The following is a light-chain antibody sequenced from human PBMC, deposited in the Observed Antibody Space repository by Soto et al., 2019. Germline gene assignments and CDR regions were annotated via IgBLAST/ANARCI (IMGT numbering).Light chain of an antibody. J-gene: IGKJ2*01. Sequence: DIVMTQSPDSLAVSLGERATINCNSSQSVLYSSNSKSSLAWYQQKPGQPPNLLIYWASSRESGVPDRFSGSGSGTDFTLTISSLQAEDVAVYVCLQYYTTPYPFGQGTKVDIK. V-gene: IGKV4-1*01. CDR1: QSVLYSSNSKSS. CDR2: WAS. CDR3: LQYYTTPYP.